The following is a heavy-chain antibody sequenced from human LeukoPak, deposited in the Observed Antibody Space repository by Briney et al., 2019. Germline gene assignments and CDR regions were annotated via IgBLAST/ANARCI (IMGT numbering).Heavy chain of an antibody. CDR1: GFTFSSYG. CDR2: IWYDGSNK. J-gene: IGHJ4*02. D-gene: IGHD4-17*01. Sequence: GGSLRLSCAASGFTFSSYGMPWVRQAPGKGLEWVAVIWYDGSNKYYADSVKGRFTISRDNSKNTLYLQMNSLRAEDTAVYYCARLEFTTVNGQYYFDYWGQGTLVTVSS. CDR3: ARLEFTTVNGQYYFDY. V-gene: IGHV3-33*01.